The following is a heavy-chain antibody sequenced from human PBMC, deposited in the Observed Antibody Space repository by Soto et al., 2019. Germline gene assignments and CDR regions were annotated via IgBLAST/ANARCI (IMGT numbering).Heavy chain of an antibody. CDR1: GGSISSGGYS. V-gene: IGHV4-30-2*01. CDR2: ICHSGST. D-gene: IGHD4-17*01. J-gene: IGHJ5*02. CDR3: ARHGERTIRSLNWFDP. Sequence: SETLSLTCAVSGGSISSGGYSWSWIRQPPGKGLEWIGYICHSGSTYYNPSLKSRVTISVDRSKNQFSLKLSSVTAADTAVYYCARHGERTIRSLNWFDPGAREPWSPSPQ.